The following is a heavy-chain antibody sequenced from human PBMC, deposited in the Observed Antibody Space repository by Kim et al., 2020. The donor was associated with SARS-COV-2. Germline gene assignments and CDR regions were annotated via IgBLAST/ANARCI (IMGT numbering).Heavy chain of an antibody. J-gene: IGHJ4*02. V-gene: IGHV3-74*03. Sequence: TNIVYAYSVEGRFSISRDNAKNTLYLQMNSLRAEDTAVYFCARARPGYFDYWGQGTLVTVFS. CDR2: TNI. CDR3: ARARPGYFDY.